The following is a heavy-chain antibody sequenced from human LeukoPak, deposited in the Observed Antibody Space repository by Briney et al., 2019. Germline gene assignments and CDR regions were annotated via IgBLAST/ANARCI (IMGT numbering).Heavy chain of an antibody. CDR2: ISYDGNNK. V-gene: IGHV3-30*03. CDR1: GFTFSSYG. CDR3: ARVAGERRSWSYYFDY. D-gene: IGHD6-13*01. Sequence: GGSLRLSCATSGFTFSSYGMHWVRQAPGKGLEWVAVISYDGNNKYYADSVKGRFTISRDNSKNTLYLQMNSLRAEDTAVYYCARVAGERRSWSYYFDYWGQGTLVTVSS. J-gene: IGHJ4*02.